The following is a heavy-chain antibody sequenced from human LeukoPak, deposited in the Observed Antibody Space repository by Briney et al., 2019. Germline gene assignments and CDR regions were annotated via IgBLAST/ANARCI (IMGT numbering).Heavy chain of an antibody. D-gene: IGHD6-13*01. CDR1: GFTFSNYG. V-gene: IGHV3-30*18. CDR3: AKGQQLVGGHFDF. CDR2: ISYDGSIK. J-gene: IGHJ4*02. Sequence: GRSLRLSCAASGFTFSNYGMHWVRQAPGKGLEWVAVISYDGSIKYYADSVKGRFTISRDSSKNTLYLQMNSLRAEDTAVYYCAKGQQLVGGHFDFWGQGTLVTVSS.